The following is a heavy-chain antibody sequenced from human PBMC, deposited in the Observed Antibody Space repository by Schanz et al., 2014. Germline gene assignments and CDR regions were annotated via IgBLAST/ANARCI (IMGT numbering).Heavy chain of an antibody. D-gene: IGHD2-15*01. CDR1: GFIFSSYG. CDR3: AKGMGYCSGGTCYDYYYYGLDV. Sequence: VQLVESGGGLVQPGGSLRLSCAASGFIFSSYGLHWVRQAPGKGLEWVAFIWYDGSNKYYADSVKGRFTISRDNSKNTLYLQMNSLRAEDTSVYFCAKGMGYCSGGTCYDYYYYGLDVWGQGTTVTVSS. J-gene: IGHJ6*02. CDR2: IWYDGSNK. V-gene: IGHV3-30*02.